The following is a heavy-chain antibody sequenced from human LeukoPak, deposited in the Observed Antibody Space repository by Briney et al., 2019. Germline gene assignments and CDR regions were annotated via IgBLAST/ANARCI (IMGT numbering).Heavy chain of an antibody. Sequence: SETLSLTCTVSGGSFSNYYWSWIRQPSGKGLEWIAYFSYSGSTKYSPSLKSRVTIAGDTSKNQFSLQLSSVTAADTAVYYCANTKGDCSGGSCYSGIFDYWGQGILVTVSS. CDR1: GGSFSNYY. V-gene: IGHV4-59*01. CDR3: ANTKGDCSGGSCYSGIFDY. D-gene: IGHD2-15*01. J-gene: IGHJ4*02. CDR2: FSYSGST.